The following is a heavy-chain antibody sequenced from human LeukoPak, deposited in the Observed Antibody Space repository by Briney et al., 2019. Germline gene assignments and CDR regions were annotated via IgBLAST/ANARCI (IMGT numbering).Heavy chain of an antibody. Sequence: SETLSLTCTVSGGSISSSSYYWGWIRQPPGKGLEWIGRIYTSGSTNYNPSLESRVTMSVDTSKNQFSLKLSSVTAADTAVYYCARGPTTVTRAFDYWGQGTLVTVSS. D-gene: IGHD4-17*01. J-gene: IGHJ4*02. V-gene: IGHV4-39*07. CDR3: ARGPTTVTRAFDY. CDR2: IYTSGST. CDR1: GGSISSSSYY.